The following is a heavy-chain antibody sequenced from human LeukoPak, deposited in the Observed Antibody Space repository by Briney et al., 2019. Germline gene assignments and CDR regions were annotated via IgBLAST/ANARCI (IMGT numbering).Heavy chain of an antibody. V-gene: IGHV3-30*04. CDR2: ISYDGSIE. CDR3: ARELYYGSGSLGRD. J-gene: IGHJ4*02. CDR1: GFTFSSYA. D-gene: IGHD3-10*01. Sequence: PGGSLRLSCAASGFTFSSYAMHWVRQAPGKGLEWVAVISYDGSIEYYADSVKGRFTISRDNSKNTLHLQMNSLRVEDTAVYYCARELYYGSGSLGRDWGQGTLVTVSS.